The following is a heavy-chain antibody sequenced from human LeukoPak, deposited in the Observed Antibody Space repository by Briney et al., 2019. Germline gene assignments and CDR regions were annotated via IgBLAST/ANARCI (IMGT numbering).Heavy chain of an antibody. V-gene: IGHV3-21*01. D-gene: IGHD3-22*01. J-gene: IGHJ4*02. CDR3: ARVEDYGYYDSSGYFDY. Sequence: PSETLSLTCAVYGGSFSGYYWSWIRQPPGKGLEWVSSISSSSSYIYYADSVKGRFTISRDNAKNSLYLQMNSLRAEDTAVYYCARVEDYGYYDSSGYFDYWGQGTLVTVSS. CDR2: ISSSSSYI. CDR1: GGSFSGYY.